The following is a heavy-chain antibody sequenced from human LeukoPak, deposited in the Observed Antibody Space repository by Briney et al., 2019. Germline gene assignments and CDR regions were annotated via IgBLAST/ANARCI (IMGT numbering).Heavy chain of an antibody. V-gene: IGHV1-69*06. CDR1: GGTFSSYA. CDR3: ARGRPTTSIVAAGVNWFDP. CDR2: IIPIFGTA. D-gene: IGHD6-13*01. J-gene: IGHJ5*02. Sequence: ASVKVSCKASGGTFSSYAISWVRQAPGQGLEWMGGIIPIFGTANYAQKFQGRVTITADKSTSTAYTELSSLRSEDTAVYYCARGRPTTSIVAAGVNWFDPWGQGTLVTVSS.